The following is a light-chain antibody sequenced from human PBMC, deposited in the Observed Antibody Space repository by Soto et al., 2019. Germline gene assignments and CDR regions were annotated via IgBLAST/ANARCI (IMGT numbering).Light chain of an antibody. CDR2: EVT. CDR3: SSYTTTSARI. J-gene: IGLJ2*01. CDR1: SGDVGGYDY. Sequence: QSALTQPASVSGSPGQSITISCAGTSGDVGGYDYVSWYQHHPGKAPKLMIYEVTNRPSGVSSRFSGSKSGNTASLTISGLQTEDEADCYCSSYTTTSARIFGGGTKLTVL. V-gene: IGLV2-14*01.